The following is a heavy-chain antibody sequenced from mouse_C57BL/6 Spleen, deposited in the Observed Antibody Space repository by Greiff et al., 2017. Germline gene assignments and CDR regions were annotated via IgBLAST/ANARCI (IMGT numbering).Heavy chain of an antibody. D-gene: IGHD3-1*01. CDR2: ISDGGSYT. CDR3: ARNHRVVYAMDY. J-gene: IGHJ4*01. Sequence: EVQGVESGGGLVKPGGSLKLSCAASGFTFSSYAMSWVRQTPEKRLEWVATISDGGSYTYYPDNVKGRFTITRDTTTNNLYMQMRNLKSENTAMYYFARNHRVVYAMDYWGQGTSVTVSS. CDR1: GFTFSSYA. V-gene: IGHV5-4*01.